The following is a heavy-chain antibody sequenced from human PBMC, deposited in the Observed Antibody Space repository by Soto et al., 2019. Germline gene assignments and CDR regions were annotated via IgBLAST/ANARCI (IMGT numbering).Heavy chain of an antibody. V-gene: IGHV1-18*04. Sequence: QVQLVQSGAEVKKPGASVKVSCKASGYSFARYGITWVRQAPGQGPQWMGWISGKNGETKYEQKIQGRVTMTIDTSTSTAYMELRSLRSDDTAVYYCVRWTSGSYSDWFDPWGQGTLVSVSS. CDR3: VRWTSGSYSDWFDP. CDR2: ISGKNGET. J-gene: IGHJ5*02. CDR1: GYSFARYG. D-gene: IGHD1-26*01.